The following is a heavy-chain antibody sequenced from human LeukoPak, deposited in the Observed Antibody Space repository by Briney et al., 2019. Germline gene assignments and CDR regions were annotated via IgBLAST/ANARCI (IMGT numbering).Heavy chain of an antibody. CDR1: GYTFTSYG. CDR3: ARDASICSGGSCFFLYYYDSSGYYLNDY. CDR2: ISAYNGNT. D-gene: IGHD3-22*01. J-gene: IGHJ4*02. Sequence: ASVKVSCKASGYTFTSYGISWVRQAPGQGLEWMGWISAYNGNTNCAQKLQGRVTMTTDTSTSTAYMELRSLRSDDTAVYYCARDASICSGGSCFFLYYYDSSGYYLNDYWGQGTLVTVSS. V-gene: IGHV1-18*01.